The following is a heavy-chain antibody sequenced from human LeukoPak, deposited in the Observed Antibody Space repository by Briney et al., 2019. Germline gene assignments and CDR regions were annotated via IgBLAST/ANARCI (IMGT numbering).Heavy chain of an antibody. CDR2: ISSSSSYT. J-gene: IGHJ6*02. Sequence: PGGSLRLSCAASGFTFSDYYMSWIRQAPGKGLEWVSYISSSSSYTNYADSVKGRFTISRGNAKNSLYLQMNSLRAEDTAVYYCASLVDSSSWYVDFGMDVWGQGTTVTVSS. CDR1: GFTFSDYY. CDR3: ASLVDSSSWYVDFGMDV. V-gene: IGHV3-11*03. D-gene: IGHD6-13*01.